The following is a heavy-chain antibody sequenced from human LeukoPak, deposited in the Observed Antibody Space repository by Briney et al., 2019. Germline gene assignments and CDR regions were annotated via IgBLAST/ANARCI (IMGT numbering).Heavy chain of an antibody. CDR1: GFTFSSYA. D-gene: IGHD3-10*01. CDR2: IWYDGSNK. Sequence: GRSLRLSCAASGFTFSSYAMHWVRQAPGKGLEWVAVIWYDGSNKYYADSVKGRFTISRDNSKNTLYLQLNSLRAEDTAVYYCARGLQGIYGMDVWGKGTTVTVSS. V-gene: IGHV3-33*08. J-gene: IGHJ6*04. CDR3: ARGLQGIYGMDV.